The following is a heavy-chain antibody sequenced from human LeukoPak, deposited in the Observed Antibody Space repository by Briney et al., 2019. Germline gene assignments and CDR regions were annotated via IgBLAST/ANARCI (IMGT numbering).Heavy chain of an antibody. CDR2: IKQDGSAK. V-gene: IGHV3-7*01. Sequence: PGGSLRLSCAASGFTFSNYWMNWVRQAPGKGLEWVANIKQDGSAKFYVDSVKGRFTISRDNAKDSLYLQMNSLRAEDTAVYFCARDQGSGINYYYYYMDVWGKGTTVTVSS. CDR3: ARDQGSGINYYYYYMDV. CDR1: GFTFSNYW. J-gene: IGHJ6*03. D-gene: IGHD3-10*01.